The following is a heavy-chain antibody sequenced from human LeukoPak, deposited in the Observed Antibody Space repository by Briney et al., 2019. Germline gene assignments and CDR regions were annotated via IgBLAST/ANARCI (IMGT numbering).Heavy chain of an antibody. J-gene: IGHJ4*02. CDR2: ISPIFGTA. Sequence: SVKDSCQATGGTFSSYAISGVRQAPGQGVEWMGGISPIFGTANYAQKFQGRVTITADESTSTAYMELSSLRSEDTDVYYCARSEPDYGGNSGNFDYWGQGTLVTVSS. D-gene: IGHD4-23*01. V-gene: IGHV1-69*13. CDR1: GGTFSSYA. CDR3: ARSEPDYGGNSGNFDY.